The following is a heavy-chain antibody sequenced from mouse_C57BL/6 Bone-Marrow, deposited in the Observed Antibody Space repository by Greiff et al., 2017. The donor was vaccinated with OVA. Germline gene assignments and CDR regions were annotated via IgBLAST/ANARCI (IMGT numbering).Heavy chain of an antibody. V-gene: IGHV1-54*01. Sequence: VKVVESGAELVRPGTSVKVSCKASGYAFTNYLIEWVKQRPGQGLEWIGVINPGSGGTNYNEKFKGKATLTADKSSSTAYMQLSSLTSEDSAVYFCARERDITTVVARDYWGQGTTLTVSS. D-gene: IGHD1-1*01. J-gene: IGHJ2*01. CDR2: INPGSGGT. CDR3: ARERDITTVVARDY. CDR1: GYAFTNYL.